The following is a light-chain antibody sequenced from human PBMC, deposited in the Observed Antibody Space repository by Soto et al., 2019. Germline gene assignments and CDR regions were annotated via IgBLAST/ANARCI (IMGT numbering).Light chain of an antibody. CDR1: QNIDNSF. Sequence: EIVLTQSPGTRPLSPGERATLSCRASQNIDNSFLAWYQQKPGQAPRFLIYVASTRATGIPARFSASGSGTDFTLTISRLETEDFAVFYCQQYGTSEIRVGQGTRLEIK. CDR2: VAS. CDR3: QQYGTSEIR. J-gene: IGKJ5*01. V-gene: IGKV3-20*01.